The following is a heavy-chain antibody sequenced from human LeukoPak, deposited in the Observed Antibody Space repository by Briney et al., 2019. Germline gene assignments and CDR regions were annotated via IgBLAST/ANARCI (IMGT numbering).Heavy chain of an antibody. D-gene: IGHD6-13*01. CDR2: INHSGSA. V-gene: IGHV4-34*01. Sequence: SETLSLTCAVYGGSFSGYYWSWIRQPPGKGLEWIGEINHSGSANYNPSLKSRVTISVDTSKNQFSLKLSSVTAADTAVYYCARGLPGIAAAAYYFDHWGQGTLVTVSS. CDR1: GGSFSGYY. CDR3: ARGLPGIAAAAYYFDH. J-gene: IGHJ4*02.